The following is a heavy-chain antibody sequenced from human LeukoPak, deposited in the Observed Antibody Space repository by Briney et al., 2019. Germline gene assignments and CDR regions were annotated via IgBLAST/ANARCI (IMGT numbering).Heavy chain of an antibody. CDR1: GYTFTGYY. D-gene: IGHD3-10*02. CDR3: ARDLDYVSYYYGMDV. J-gene: IGHJ6*02. CDR2: ISAYNGNT. V-gene: IGHV1-18*04. Sequence: GASVKVSCKASGYTFTGYYMHWVRQAPGQGLEWMGWISAYNGNTNYAQKLQGRVTMTTDTSTSTAYMELRSLRSDDTAVYYCARDLDYVSYYYGMDVWGQGTTVTVSS.